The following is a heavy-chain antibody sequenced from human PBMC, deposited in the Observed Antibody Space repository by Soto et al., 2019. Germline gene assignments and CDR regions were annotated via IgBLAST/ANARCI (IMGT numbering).Heavy chain of an antibody. Sequence: EVQLVESGGGLVQPGGSLRLSCAASGFTFSSYSMNWVRQAPGKGLEWVSYISSSSSTIYYADSVKGRFTISRDNAKNSLYLQMNSLRAEDTAVYYCARDRIYYYYYMDVWGKGTTVTVSS. CDR2: ISSSSSTI. J-gene: IGHJ6*03. CDR3: ARDRIYYYYYMDV. V-gene: IGHV3-48*01. CDR1: GFTFSSYS.